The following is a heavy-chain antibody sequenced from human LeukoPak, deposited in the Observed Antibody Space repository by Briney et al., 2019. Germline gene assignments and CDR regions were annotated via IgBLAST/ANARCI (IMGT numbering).Heavy chain of an antibody. CDR1: GFTVSTNF. D-gene: IGHD1-26*01. V-gene: IGHV3-53*01. J-gene: IGHJ4*02. Sequence: GGSLRLPCAASGFTVSTNFMSWVRQAPGKGLESVSVIYGGGDTYYADSVKGRFTISRDNSKNTVYLQMNSLRVEDTAVYYCVTWPGAYYGEDYWGQGTLVTVSS. CDR3: VTWPGAYYGEDY. CDR2: IYGGGDT.